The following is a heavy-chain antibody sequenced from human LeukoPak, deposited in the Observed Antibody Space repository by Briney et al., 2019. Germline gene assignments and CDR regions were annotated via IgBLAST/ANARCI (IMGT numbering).Heavy chain of an antibody. CDR3: ARDRYSSSYRWFDP. J-gene: IGHJ5*02. Sequence: SISSSSSYIYYADSVKGPFTISRDNAKNSLYLQMNSLRAEDTAVYYCARDRYSSSYRWFDPWGQGTLVTVSS. V-gene: IGHV3-21*01. CDR2: ISSSSSYI. D-gene: IGHD6-6*01.